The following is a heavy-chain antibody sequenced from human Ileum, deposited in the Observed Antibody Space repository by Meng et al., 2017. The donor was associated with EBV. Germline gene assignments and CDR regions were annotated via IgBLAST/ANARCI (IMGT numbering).Heavy chain of an antibody. V-gene: IGHV4-4*02. CDR1: GGSISRSDW. CDR3: ASSDYYRSDY. CDR2: TSHSGST. J-gene: IGHJ4*02. Sequence: QGEAQGAGPGLVEPSETLSLPCAVSGGSISRSDWWSWVRQPPGKGLEWIGETSHSGSTNYSPSLKSRVTISLDKSKNQLSLKLNSVTAADTAVYYCASSDYYRSDYWGQGTLVTVSS. D-gene: IGHD3-22*01.